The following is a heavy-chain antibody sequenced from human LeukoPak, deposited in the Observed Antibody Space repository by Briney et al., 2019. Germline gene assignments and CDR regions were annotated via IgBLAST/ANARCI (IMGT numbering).Heavy chain of an antibody. Sequence: PAVTLSLSCAASGFTISSNTWGWLPQAPGLGLMWFLAISGSGGSTYYADSVKGRFTISRDNSKNTLYLQMNSLRAEDTAVYYGAKDPVAVAGTDYWGQGTLVTVSS. CDR3: AKDPVAVAGTDY. J-gene: IGHJ4*02. D-gene: IGHD6-19*01. CDR2: ISGSGGST. CDR1: GFTISSNT. V-gene: IGHV3-23*01.